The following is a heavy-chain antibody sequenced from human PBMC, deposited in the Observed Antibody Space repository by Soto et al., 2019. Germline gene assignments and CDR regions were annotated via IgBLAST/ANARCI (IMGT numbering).Heavy chain of an antibody. CDR2: IIPIFGTA. J-gene: IGHJ6*02. V-gene: IGHV1-69*01. CDR1: GGTFSSYA. D-gene: IGHD2-2*01. Sequence: QVQLVQSGAEVQKPGSSVKVSCKASGGTFSSYAISWVRQAPGQGLEWMGGIIPIFGTANYAQKFQGRATITADESTSTAYMELSSLRSEDTAVYYCARIAGYCSSTSCYAGYYYYGMDVWGQGTTVTVSS. CDR3: ARIAGYCSSTSCYAGYYYYGMDV.